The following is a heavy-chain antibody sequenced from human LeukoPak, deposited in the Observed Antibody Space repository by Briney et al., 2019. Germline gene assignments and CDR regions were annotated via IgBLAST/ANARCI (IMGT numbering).Heavy chain of an antibody. D-gene: IGHD3-10*01. V-gene: IGHV3-21*01. J-gene: IGHJ3*02. CDR2: ISSSSSYI. Sequence: NPGGSLRLSCAASGFTFSSYSMNWVRQAPGKGLEWVSSISSSSSYIYYADSVKGRFTISRDNAKNSLYLQMNSLRAEDTAVYYCARDSKTTGWFGGAFDIWGQGTTVTVSS. CDR1: GFTFSSYS. CDR3: ARDSKTTGWFGGAFDI.